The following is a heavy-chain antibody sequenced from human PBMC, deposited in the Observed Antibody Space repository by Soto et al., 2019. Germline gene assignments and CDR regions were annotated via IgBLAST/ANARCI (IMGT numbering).Heavy chain of an antibody. V-gene: IGHV4-31*03. D-gene: IGHD4-17*01. Sequence: SHTLSLTCTVSGVLITNYGSWIRQHPGKGLEWIGYIYDSGSTYYNPSLKSRVTMALDTSKNQLSLKLTSVTAADTAVYYCARVNLDYVAGMDVWGQGTTVTVSS. CDR3: ARVNLDYVAGMDV. CDR1: GVLITNY. CDR2: IYDSGST. J-gene: IGHJ6*02.